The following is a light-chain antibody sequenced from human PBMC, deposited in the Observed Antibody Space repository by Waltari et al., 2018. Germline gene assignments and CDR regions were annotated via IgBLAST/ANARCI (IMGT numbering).Light chain of an antibody. Sequence: EIVLTQSPGALSLSPGERATLSCRASQSVTSIYLAWYQQKPGQAPRLLIDGVSSRATGIPDRFSGSGSGTDFTLTISRLEPEDFAVYYCQQYGTSPWTFDQGTKVEIK. J-gene: IGKJ1*01. CDR3: QQYGTSPWT. V-gene: IGKV3-20*01. CDR2: GVS. CDR1: QSVTSIY.